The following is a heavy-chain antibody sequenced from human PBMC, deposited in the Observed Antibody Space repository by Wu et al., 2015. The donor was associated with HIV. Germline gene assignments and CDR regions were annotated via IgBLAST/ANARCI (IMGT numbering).Heavy chain of an antibody. CDR1: EVTFGRNG. CDR2: ILPAFGTA. CDR3: ARAGNWGRNDY. V-gene: IGHV1-69*12. D-gene: IGHD3-16*01. Sequence: QVQLVQSGAELKKPGSSVQVSCKTSEVTFGRNGISWVRQAPGQGLEWMGGILPAFGTANYAQKFRGRVTVTADLSTNTVYMDLRSLRSEDTAVYYCARAGNWGRNDYWGQGTLVTVSS. J-gene: IGHJ4*02.